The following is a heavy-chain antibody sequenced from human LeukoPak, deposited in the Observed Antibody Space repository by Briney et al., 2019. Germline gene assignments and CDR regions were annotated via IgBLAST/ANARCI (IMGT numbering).Heavy chain of an antibody. CDR1: GFTFDDYA. J-gene: IGHJ4*02. Sequence: PGRSLRLSCAASGFTFDDYAMHWARQAQGKGLEWVSGISWNSGSIGYADSVKGRFTISRDNAKNSLYLQMNSLRAEDTALYYCAATSRMGYFDYWGQGTLVTVSS. CDR2: ISWNSGSI. V-gene: IGHV3-9*01. D-gene: IGHD2-8*01. CDR3: AATSRMGYFDY.